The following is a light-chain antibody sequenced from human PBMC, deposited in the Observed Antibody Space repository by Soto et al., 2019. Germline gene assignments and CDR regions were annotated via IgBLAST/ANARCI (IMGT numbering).Light chain of an antibody. J-gene: IGKJ1*01. V-gene: IGKV2-30*01. CDR1: QSIVYSDGNAY. Sequence: DVVMTQSPLSLPVTLGQPASISCWSSQSIVYSDGNAYLNWFHQRPSQSPRRLIYQGSKRDSGVPDRFIGSGSCTDFTLKINRVEADDVGVYYCMQGTHWPPTFGRGPKVQIK. CDR2: QGS. CDR3: MQGTHWPPT.